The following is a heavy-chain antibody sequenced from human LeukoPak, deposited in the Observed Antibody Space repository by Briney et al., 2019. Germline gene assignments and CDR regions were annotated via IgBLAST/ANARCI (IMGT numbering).Heavy chain of an antibody. CDR3: AKVGVGWERHFDY. Sequence: GGSLRLSCAASGFTFSSYAMSWVRQAPGTGLDWVSAISGSGGSTYYADSVKGRFTISRDNSKNTLYLQMNSLRAEDTAVYYCAKVGVGWERHFDYWGQGTLVTVSS. CDR2: ISGSGGST. CDR1: GFTFSSYA. V-gene: IGHV3-23*01. D-gene: IGHD1-26*01. J-gene: IGHJ4*02.